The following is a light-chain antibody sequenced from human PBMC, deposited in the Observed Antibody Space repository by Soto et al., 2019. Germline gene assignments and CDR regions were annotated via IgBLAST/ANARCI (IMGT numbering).Light chain of an antibody. CDR2: GNS. Sequence: QSVLTQPPSVSGAPGQRVTISCTGSSSNIGAGYDVNWYQQLPGTAPKLLIYGNSNRPSGVPDRFSGSKSGTSASLAITGLQAEDEADYYCQSYDSRGVVFGGGTKLTVL. CDR1: SSNIGAGYD. CDR3: QSYDSRGVV. V-gene: IGLV1-40*01. J-gene: IGLJ2*01.